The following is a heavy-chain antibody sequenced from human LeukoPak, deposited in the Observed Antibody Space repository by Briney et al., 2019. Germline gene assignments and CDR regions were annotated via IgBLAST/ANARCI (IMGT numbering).Heavy chain of an antibody. D-gene: IGHD3-22*01. CDR1: GYTFTTYG. CDR2: ISAYNGNT. CDR3: ARDIWPRCLTVGYCAVDY. J-gene: IGHJ4*02. V-gene: IGHV1-18*01. Sequence: ASVTVSCKPSGYTFTTYGLTWVRQAPGQGLEWMGWISAYNGNTNYAQNFQGRVSMTTDPSTSTVFMELRSLTSDDTAVYYCARDIWPRCLTVGYCAVDYWGQGTLVTVSS.